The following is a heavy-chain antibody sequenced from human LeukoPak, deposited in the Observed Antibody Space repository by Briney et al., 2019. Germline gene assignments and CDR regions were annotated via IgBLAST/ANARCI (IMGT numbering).Heavy chain of an antibody. V-gene: IGHV1-8*01. CDR3: ARGPGYSSGWSTGMPKGWFDP. D-gene: IGHD6-19*01. CDR2: MNPNSVNT. J-gene: IGHJ5*02. CDR1: GYTFTSYD. Sequence: ASVKVSCKTSGYTFTSYDINWVRQATGQGLEWMGWMNPNSVNTGYAQKFQGRVTMTRNTSINAAYMELSSLRSEDTAVYYCARGPGYSSGWSTGMPKGWFDPWGQGTLVTVSS.